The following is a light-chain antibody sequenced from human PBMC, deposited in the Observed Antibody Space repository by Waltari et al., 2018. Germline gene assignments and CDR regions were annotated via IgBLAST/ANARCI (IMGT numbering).Light chain of an antibody. CDR2: DVS. V-gene: IGLV2-14*01. Sequence: QSALTQPASVSGSPGQSITIPCTGTSSDGGGYNDGSWYQQYPGIAPKLLIYDVSNRPSGVSNRFSGSKSGNTASLTISGLQAEDEADYYCSSYTSSSTLVVFGGGTKLTVL. CDR3: SSYTSSSTLVV. CDR1: SSDGGGYND. J-gene: IGLJ2*01.